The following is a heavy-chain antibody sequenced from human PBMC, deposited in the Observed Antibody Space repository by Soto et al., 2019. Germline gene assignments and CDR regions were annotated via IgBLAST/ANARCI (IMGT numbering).Heavy chain of an antibody. Sequence: LRLSCAASGFTFSSYGMHWVRQAPGKGLEWVAVISYDGSNKYYADSVKGRFTISRDNSKNTLYLRMNSLRAEDTAVYYCAKDVLLWFGESSQPLEYWGQGTLVTVSS. V-gene: IGHV3-30*18. D-gene: IGHD3-10*01. CDR3: AKDVLLWFGESSQPLEY. CDR1: GFTFSSYG. J-gene: IGHJ4*02. CDR2: ISYDGSNK.